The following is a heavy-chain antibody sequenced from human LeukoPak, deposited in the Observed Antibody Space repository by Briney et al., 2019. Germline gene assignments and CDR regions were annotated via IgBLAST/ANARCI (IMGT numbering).Heavy chain of an antibody. CDR2: INPDGGNT. D-gene: IGHD3-9*01. J-gene: IGHJ5*02. CDR1: GYTFTNSY. CDR3: ARNSYYDILTGYYNGFDP. V-gene: IGHV1-46*01. Sequence: GASVKVSCKASGYTFTNSYIHWVRQAPGQVLEWMGLINPDGGNTNYAQNFQGRVTLTRDTSTSTAYMELRSLRSDDTAVYYCARNSYYDILTGYYNGFDPWGQGTLVTVSS.